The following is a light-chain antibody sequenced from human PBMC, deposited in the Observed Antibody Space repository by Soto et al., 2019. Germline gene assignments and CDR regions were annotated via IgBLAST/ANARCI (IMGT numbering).Light chain of an antibody. CDR2: AAS. J-gene: IGKJ2*01. Sequence: DVQMTQSPSSLSASVGDEVTITCRASQSISTYLNWYQQKPGKAPKLLIYAASSLQSGVPSRFSGTGSGTDFTLAINSLQPEDFATYYCQQTYNLPRTFGQGTKLEIK. V-gene: IGKV1-39*01. CDR3: QQTYNLPRT. CDR1: QSISTY.